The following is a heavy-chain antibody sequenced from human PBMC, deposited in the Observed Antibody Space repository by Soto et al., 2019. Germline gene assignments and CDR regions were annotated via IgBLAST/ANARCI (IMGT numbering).Heavy chain of an antibody. CDR2: ISYDGSNK. Sequence: QVQLVESGGGVVQPGRSLRLSCAASGFTFSSYAMHWARQAPGKGLEWVAVISYDGSNKYYADSVKGRFTISRDNSKNTLYLQMNSLRAEDTAVYYCAREEGDSSSWYFDYWGQGTLVTVSS. J-gene: IGHJ4*02. V-gene: IGHV3-30-3*01. D-gene: IGHD6-13*01. CDR3: AREEGDSSSWYFDY. CDR1: GFTFSSYA.